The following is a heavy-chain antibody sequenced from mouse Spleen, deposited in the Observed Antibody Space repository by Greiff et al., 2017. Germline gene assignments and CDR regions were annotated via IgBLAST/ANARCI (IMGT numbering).Heavy chain of an antibody. Sequence: VQLQQPGTELVMPGASVKLSCKASGYTFTSYWMHWVKQRPGQGLEWIGEIDPSDSYTNYNQKFKGKATLTVDKSSSTAYMQLSSLTSEDSAVYYCASRRWGLTYWGQGTLVTVSA. V-gene: IGHV1-69*01. D-gene: IGHD2-3*01. CDR2: IDPSDSYT. J-gene: IGHJ3*01. CDR3: ASRRWGLTY. CDR1: GYTFTSYW.